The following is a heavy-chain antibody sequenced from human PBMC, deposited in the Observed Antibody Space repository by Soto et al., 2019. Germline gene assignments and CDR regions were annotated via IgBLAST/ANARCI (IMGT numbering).Heavy chain of an antibody. CDR2: INYSGST. V-gene: IGHV4-59*01. Sequence: PSEILSLTCTVSGCSISSNYWSWFRQPPGKGLEWIGHINYSGSTNYNPSLESRVTISIDTSKSQFSLKLSSVTAADTAVYYCASPYVSRFDYWGQGILVTVSS. CDR3: ASPYVSRFDY. J-gene: IGHJ4*02. D-gene: IGHD3-16*01. CDR1: GCSISSNY.